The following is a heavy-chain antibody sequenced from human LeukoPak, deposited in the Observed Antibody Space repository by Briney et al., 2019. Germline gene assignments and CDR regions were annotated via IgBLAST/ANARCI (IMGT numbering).Heavy chain of an antibody. V-gene: IGHV4-30-4*01. D-gene: IGHD2-2*01. CDR2: IYYSGST. J-gene: IGHJ5*02. CDR3: ARGMAGYCSSTSCPRWWFDP. CDR1: GGSISSGDYY. Sequence: PSETLSLTCTVSGGSISSGDYYWSWIRQPPGKGLECIGYIYYSGSTYCNPSLKSRVTISVDTSKNQFSLKLSSVTAADTAVYYCARGMAGYCSSTSCPRWWFDPWGQGTLVTVSS.